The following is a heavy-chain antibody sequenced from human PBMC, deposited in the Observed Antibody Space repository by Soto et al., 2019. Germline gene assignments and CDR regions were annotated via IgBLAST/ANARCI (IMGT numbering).Heavy chain of an antibody. J-gene: IGHJ4*02. D-gene: IGHD3-9*01. V-gene: IGHV3-30-3*01. Sequence: PGGSLRLSCAASGFTFSNYAMHWVRQAPGKGLEWVAVISYDGSNKYYADSVKGRFTISRDNSKNTLYLQMNSLRAEDTAVYYCTTVTFFDWLSHFDYWGQGTLVTVSS. CDR3: TTVTFFDWLSHFDY. CDR2: ISYDGSNK. CDR1: GFTFSNYA.